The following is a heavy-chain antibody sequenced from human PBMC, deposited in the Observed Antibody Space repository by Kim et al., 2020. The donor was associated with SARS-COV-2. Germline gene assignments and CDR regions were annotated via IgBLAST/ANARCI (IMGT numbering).Heavy chain of an antibody. CDR2: IYSGGST. V-gene: IGHV3-66*04. D-gene: IGHD6-19*01. J-gene: IGHJ4*02. CDR3: ARHPSSGYTQQGFDY. CDR1: GFTVSSNY. Sequence: GGSLRLSCAASGFTVSSNYMSWVRQAPGKGLEWVSVIYSGGSTYYADSVKGRFTISRDNSKNTLYLQMNSLRAEDTAVYYCARHPSSGYTQQGFDYWGQGTLVTVSS.